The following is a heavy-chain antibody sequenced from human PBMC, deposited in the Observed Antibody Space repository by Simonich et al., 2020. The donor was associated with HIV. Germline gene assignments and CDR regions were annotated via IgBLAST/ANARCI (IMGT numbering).Heavy chain of an antibody. CDR2: INPNSGVT. V-gene: IGHV1-2*02. Sequence: QVQLVQSGAEVKNPGASVKVSCKASGYTFTDNPLHWVRPAPGQGLEGMGCINPNSGVTDYAKNFKGRVAITRDTSMSTAYMELSRPTSDDTAVYFCAREGAMLDEAFDVWCQGTMVTVSS. CDR1: GYTFTDNP. CDR3: AREGAMLDEAFDV. J-gene: IGHJ3*01. D-gene: IGHD1-1*01.